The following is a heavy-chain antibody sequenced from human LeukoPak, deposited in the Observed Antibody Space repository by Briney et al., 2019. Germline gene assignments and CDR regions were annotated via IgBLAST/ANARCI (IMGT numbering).Heavy chain of an antibody. V-gene: IGHV4-39*01. J-gene: IGHJ5*02. D-gene: IGHD3-22*01. CDR1: GGSISSSSYY. CDR3: ARRGYYDSALFDP. Sequence: SETLSLTCTVSGGSISSSSYYWGWIRQPPGKGLEWIGSIYYSGSTYYNPSLKSRVTISVDTSKNQFSLKLSSVTAADTAVYYCARRGYYDSALFDPWGQGTLVTVSS. CDR2: IYYSGST.